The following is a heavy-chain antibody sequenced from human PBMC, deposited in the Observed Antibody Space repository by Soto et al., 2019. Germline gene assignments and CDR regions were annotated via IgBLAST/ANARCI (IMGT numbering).Heavy chain of an antibody. D-gene: IGHD2-15*01. Sequence: GDSVKVSCKASGYTFSSYGMHWLRQAPGQRLEWMGWINTGNGITKYSQNFQGRVSITRDTPATTVYMELSSLRSEDTAVYYCARGRILYYRMDVWGQGTMVTVSS. V-gene: IGHV1-3*04. CDR1: GYTFSSYG. CDR2: INTGNGIT. CDR3: ARGRILYYRMDV. J-gene: IGHJ6*02.